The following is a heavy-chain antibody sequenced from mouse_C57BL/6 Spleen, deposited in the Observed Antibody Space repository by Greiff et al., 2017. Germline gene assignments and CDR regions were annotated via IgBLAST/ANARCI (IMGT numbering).Heavy chain of an antibody. V-gene: IGHV1-22*01. Sequence: EVQRVESGPELVKPGASVKMSCKASGYTFTDYNMHWVKQSHGKSLEWIGYINPNNGGTSYNQKFKGKATLTVNKSSSTAYMELRSLTSEDSAVYYCARFTPGAMDYWGQGTSVTVSS. CDR2: INPNNGGT. D-gene: IGHD1-1*01. CDR1: GYTFTDYN. J-gene: IGHJ4*01. CDR3: ARFTPGAMDY.